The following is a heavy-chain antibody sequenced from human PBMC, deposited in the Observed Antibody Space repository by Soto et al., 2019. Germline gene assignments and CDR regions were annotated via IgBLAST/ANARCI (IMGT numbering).Heavy chain of an antibody. Sequence: QVQLQESGPGLVKPSETLSLTCAVSGGSISGYYWSWIRQSPGKGLELIGYIYYTGSTNYNPSLKSRVTISVDTSNNQFSLKVSSVTAADTAVYYCAREYDTSFDMWGQGTMVTVSS. J-gene: IGHJ3*02. D-gene: IGHD3-9*01. V-gene: IGHV4-59*01. CDR1: GGSISGYY. CDR2: IYYTGST. CDR3: AREYDTSFDM.